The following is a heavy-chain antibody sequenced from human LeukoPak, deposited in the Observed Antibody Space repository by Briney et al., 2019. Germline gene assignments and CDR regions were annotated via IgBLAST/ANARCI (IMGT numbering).Heavy chain of an antibody. CDR3: ARGRGVVVPAVRKPYWYFDL. CDR2: INHSGST. Sequence: SETLSLTCAVYGGSFSGYYWSWIRQPPGKGLEWIGEINHSGSTNYNPSLKSRVTISVDTSKNQFSPKLSSVTAADTAVYYCARGRGVVVPAVRKPYWYFDLWGRGTLVTVSS. CDR1: GGSFSGYY. V-gene: IGHV4-34*01. J-gene: IGHJ2*01. D-gene: IGHD2-2*01.